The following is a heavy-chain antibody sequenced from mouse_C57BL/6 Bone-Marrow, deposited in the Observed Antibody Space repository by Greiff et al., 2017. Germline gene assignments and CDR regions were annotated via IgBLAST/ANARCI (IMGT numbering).Heavy chain of an antibody. CDR1: GFSLTSYG. J-gene: IGHJ3*01. Sequence: QVQLKESGPGLVQPSQSLSISCTVSGFSLTSYGVHWVRQSPGKGLEWLGVIWSGGGTDYNAAFISSLSISQDNSKSQVFFKMNSLQADDTAIYYCARNYGQLRHPAYWGKGTMVTVSA. CDR2: IWSGGGT. V-gene: IGHV2-2*01. CDR3: ARNYGQLRHPAY. D-gene: IGHD3-2*02.